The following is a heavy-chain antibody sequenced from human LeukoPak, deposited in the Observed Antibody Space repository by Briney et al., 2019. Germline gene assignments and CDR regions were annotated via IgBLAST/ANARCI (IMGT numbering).Heavy chain of an antibody. CDR3: TTVRFYYDSSTQN. CDR1: GFTFNIHW. Sequence: PGGSLRLSCTASGFTFNIHWMHWVRQAPGKGLEWVGRIKSKTDGGTTDYAAPVKGRFTISRDDSKNTLYLQMNSLKTEDTAVYYCTTVRFYYDSSTQNWGQGTLVTVSS. V-gene: IGHV3-15*01. J-gene: IGHJ4*02. D-gene: IGHD3-22*01. CDR2: IKSKTDGGTT.